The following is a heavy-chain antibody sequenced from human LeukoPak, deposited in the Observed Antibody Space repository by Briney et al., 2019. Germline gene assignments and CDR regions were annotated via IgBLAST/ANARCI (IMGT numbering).Heavy chain of an antibody. CDR1: GFTFSGSA. CDR3: ARPGPSVDTAMVA. Sequence: GGSLRLSCAASGFTFSGSAMHWVRQASGKGLEWLGRIRSKANNYATAFAASVKGRFTISRDDSKNTAYLQMNSLKAEDTAVYYCARPGPSVDTAMVAWGQGTLVTVSS. CDR2: IRSKANNYAT. J-gene: IGHJ5*02. V-gene: IGHV3-73*01. D-gene: IGHD5-18*01.